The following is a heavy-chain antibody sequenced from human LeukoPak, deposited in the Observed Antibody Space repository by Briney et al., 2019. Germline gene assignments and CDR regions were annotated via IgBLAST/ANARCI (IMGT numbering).Heavy chain of an antibody. CDR1: GFPFSSYS. CDR2: ISSSSSYI. CDR3: ARDGIAAADY. D-gene: IGHD6-13*01. Sequence: GSLSLSFAASGFPFSSYSMNWVRQAPGKGLGWVSSISSSSSYIYYADSVKGRFTISRDNAKNSLYLQMNSLRAEDTAVYYCARDGIAAADYWGQGTLVTVSS. J-gene: IGHJ4*02. V-gene: IGHV3-21*01.